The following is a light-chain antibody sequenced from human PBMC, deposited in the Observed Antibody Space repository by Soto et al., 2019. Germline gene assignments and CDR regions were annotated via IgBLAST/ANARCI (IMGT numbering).Light chain of an antibody. CDR1: QSIGNW. J-gene: IGKJ5*01. Sequence: DIQMTQSPSSVSASGGDRVTITCRASQSIGNWLAWYQQKPGKAPKLLIYAASTLQGGVPSRFSGSGSGTDFTLTISSLQPDDFATYYYQQAKSFPPSFGQGTRLEFK. V-gene: IGKV1-12*01. CDR2: AAS. CDR3: QQAKSFPPS.